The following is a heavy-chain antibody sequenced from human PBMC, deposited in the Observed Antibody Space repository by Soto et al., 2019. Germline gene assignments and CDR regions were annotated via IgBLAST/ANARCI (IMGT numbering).Heavy chain of an antibody. J-gene: IGHJ4*02. CDR1: GDTFTDYY. V-gene: IGHV1-46*01. Sequence: QVQLMQSGAEVKKPGASVKVSCKASGDTFTDYYIYWVRQAPGQGLEWMGTVNPSGGHTTYAQHFLGRVTMNRDTSTSTLYMALTSLTSDDTAIYYCARGGHVVVVTAALDYWGKGTLVTVSS. CDR2: VNPSGGHT. CDR3: ARGGHVVVVTAALDY. D-gene: IGHD2-21*02.